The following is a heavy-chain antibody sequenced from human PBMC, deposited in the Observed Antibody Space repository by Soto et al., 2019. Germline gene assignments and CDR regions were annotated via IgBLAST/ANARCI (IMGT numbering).Heavy chain of an antibody. CDR3: ARSDFWSGYYTFDY. J-gene: IGHJ4*02. Sequence: SSETLSLTCAVYGGSFSGYYWSWIRQPPGKGLEWIGEINHSGSTNYNPSLKSRVTISVDTSKNQFSLKLSSVTAADTAVYYCARSDFWSGYYTFDYWGQGTLVTVSS. CDR1: GGSFSGYY. D-gene: IGHD3-3*01. CDR2: INHSGST. V-gene: IGHV4-34*01.